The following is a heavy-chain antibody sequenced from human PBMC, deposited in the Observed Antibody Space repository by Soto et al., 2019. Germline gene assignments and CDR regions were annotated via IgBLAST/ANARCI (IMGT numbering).Heavy chain of an antibody. CDR1: GFTFSSYG. V-gene: IGHV3-33*01. CDR2: IWFDGSNK. J-gene: IGHJ4*02. Sequence: QVKLVESGGGVGQPGRSLRLSCAASGFTFSSYGMHWVRQAPGKGLEWVAVIWFDGSNKFYADSVKGRFTISRDNSKNTVSLQMNSLRDEDSAAYYCATTGPYWGQGTLVTVSS. CDR3: ATTGPY.